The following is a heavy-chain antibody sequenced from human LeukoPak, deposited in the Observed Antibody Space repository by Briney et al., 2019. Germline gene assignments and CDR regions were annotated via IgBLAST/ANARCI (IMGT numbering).Heavy chain of an antibody. Sequence: KPSETLSLTCAVYGGSFSGYYWSWIRHPPGKGLEWIGEINHSGSTNYNPSLKSRVTISVDPSKNPLSLKLSSVTAADTAVYYCARLAQNRGRCFDLWGRGTLVTVSS. J-gene: IGHJ2*01. CDR2: INHSGST. CDR3: ARLAQNRGRCFDL. D-gene: IGHD2/OR15-2a*01. CDR1: GGSFSGYY. V-gene: IGHV4-34*01.